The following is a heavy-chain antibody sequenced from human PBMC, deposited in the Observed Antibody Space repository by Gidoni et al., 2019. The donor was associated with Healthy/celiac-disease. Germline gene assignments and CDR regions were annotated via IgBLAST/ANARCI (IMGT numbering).Heavy chain of an antibody. Sequence: QVPLQESGPGLVKPSHTLSLTCTVSGGSISSGGYSWSWIRQHPGKGMEWIGYIYYSGSTYYNPSLKSRVTISVDTSKNQFSLKLSSVTAADTAVYYCARGRGRITFGGVPALPPCDYWGQGTLVTVSS. D-gene: IGHD3-16*01. V-gene: IGHV4-31*03. CDR3: ARGRGRITFGGVPALPPCDY. CDR2: IYYSGST. CDR1: GGSISSGGYS. J-gene: IGHJ4*02.